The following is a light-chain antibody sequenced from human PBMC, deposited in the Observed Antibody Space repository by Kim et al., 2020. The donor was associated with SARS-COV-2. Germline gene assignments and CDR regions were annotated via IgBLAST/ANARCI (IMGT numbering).Light chain of an antibody. CDR3: LQHRSLPLT. CDR2: AAS. CDR1: QDISNY. Sequence: DVQMTQSPSAMSASVGDRVTITCRASQDISNYLAWFQQKPGKVPQRLIYAASNLQRGVPSRFSGSGSGTEFTLTISSLQPEDFATYYCLQHRSLPLTFGGGTKVDIK. J-gene: IGKJ4*01. V-gene: IGKV1-17*03.